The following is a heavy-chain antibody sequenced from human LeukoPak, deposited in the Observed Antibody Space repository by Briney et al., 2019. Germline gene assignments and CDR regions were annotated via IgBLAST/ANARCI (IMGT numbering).Heavy chain of an antibody. CDR2: IYPGDSDT. Sequence: GESLKISCKGSGYTFTNYRIRWVRQMPGKGLEWMGIIYPGDSDTRYSPSFQGQVTISADKPISTAYLQWSSLKASDTAMYYCARQRGLRFESDYWGQGTLVTVSS. CDR3: ARQRGLRFESDY. CDR1: GYTFTNYR. D-gene: IGHD5-12*01. J-gene: IGHJ4*02. V-gene: IGHV5-51*01.